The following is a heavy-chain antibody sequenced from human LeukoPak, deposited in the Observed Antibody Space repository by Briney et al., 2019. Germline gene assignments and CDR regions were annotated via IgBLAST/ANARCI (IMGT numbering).Heavy chain of an antibody. CDR3: AGRYTGTFEY. J-gene: IGHJ4*02. D-gene: IGHD5-12*01. V-gene: IGHV4-59*01. CDR2: VYSSGST. CDR1: GGSMSSYY. Sequence: SETLSLTCTVSGGSMSSYYWTWIRQPPGKGLEWIGYVYSSGSTNYNPSLKSRVTISVDTSKNQFSLKLSSVTAADTAVYYCAGRYTGTFEYWGQGALVTVSS.